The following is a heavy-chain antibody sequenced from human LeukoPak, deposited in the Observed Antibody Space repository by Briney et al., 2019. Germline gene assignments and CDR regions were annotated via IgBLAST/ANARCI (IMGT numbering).Heavy chain of an antibody. CDR1: GFTFDNSA. D-gene: IGHD5-12*01. J-gene: IGHJ4*02. Sequence: GGSLRLSCAASGFTFDNSAMNWVRQAPGKGLEWVSSISSGSTYIYYADSVKGRFTISRDNAKNSLYLQLDSLRADDTAVYYCARNRYDDYSDYWGQGTLVTVSS. V-gene: IGHV3-21*01. CDR2: ISSGSTYI. CDR3: ARNRYDDYSDY.